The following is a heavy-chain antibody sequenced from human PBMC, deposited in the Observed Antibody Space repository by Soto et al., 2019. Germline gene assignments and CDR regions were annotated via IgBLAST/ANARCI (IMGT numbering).Heavy chain of an antibody. CDR3: ARGASGARFDP. CDR2: IFNSGST. Sequence: PSETLSLTCTVSGASVSSYYWSWLRQPPGKGLEWIAYIFNSGSTNYSPPLKSRVTISVDTSKNQFSLQLSSVTAADTAMYYCARGASGARFDPWGQGTLVTVSS. CDR1: GASVSSYY. D-gene: IGHD3-10*01. J-gene: IGHJ5*02. V-gene: IGHV4-59*02.